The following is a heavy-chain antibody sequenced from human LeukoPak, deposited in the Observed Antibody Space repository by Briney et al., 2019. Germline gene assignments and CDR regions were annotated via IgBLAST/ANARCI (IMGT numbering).Heavy chain of an antibody. J-gene: IGHJ4*02. CDR3: ARGGEQWLVATPFDY. CDR1: GFTFSSYG. Sequence: GGSLRLSCAASGFTFSSYGMHWVRQAPGKGLEWVAVIWYDGSNKYYADSVKGRFTISRDNSKNTLYLQMNSLRAEDTAVYYCARGGEQWLVATPFDYWGQGTLVTVSS. D-gene: IGHD6-19*01. CDR2: IWYDGSNK. V-gene: IGHV3-33*01.